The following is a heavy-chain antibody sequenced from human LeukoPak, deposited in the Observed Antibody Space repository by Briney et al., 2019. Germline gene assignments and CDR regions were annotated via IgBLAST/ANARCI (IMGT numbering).Heavy chain of an antibody. CDR3: ARGRTGSYFAADY. Sequence: PSETLSLTCTVSGGSISSYYWSWVRRPPGKGLEWIGYVHYSGSTKYSPSLKSRVTISVDTSKNQFSLKLSSVTAADTAVYYCARGRTGSYFAADYWGQGTLVTVSS. J-gene: IGHJ4*02. V-gene: IGHV4-59*01. CDR2: VHYSGST. CDR1: GGSISSYY. D-gene: IGHD1-26*01.